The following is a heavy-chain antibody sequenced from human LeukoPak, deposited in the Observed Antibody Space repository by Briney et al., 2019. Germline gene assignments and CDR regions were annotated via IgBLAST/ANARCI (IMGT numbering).Heavy chain of an antibody. V-gene: IGHV3-74*01. J-gene: IGHJ4*02. D-gene: IGHD6-13*01. CDR2: INSDGSST. Sequence: GGSLRLSCAASGFTFSSYWMHWVRQAPGKGLVWVSRINSDGSSTSYADSVKGRFTISRDNAKNSLYLQMNSLRAEDTAIYYCARVTKGIATEFDYWGQGTLVTVSS. CDR3: ARVTKGIATEFDY. CDR1: GFTFSSYW.